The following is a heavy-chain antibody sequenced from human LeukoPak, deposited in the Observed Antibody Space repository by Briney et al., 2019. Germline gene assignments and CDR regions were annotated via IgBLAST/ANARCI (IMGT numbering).Heavy chain of an antibody. CDR1: GGSISSGSYY. CDR3: AREADCDAYKPINHYYYMDV. V-gene: IGHV4-61*02. Sequence: PSQTLSLTCTVSGGSISSGSYYWSWIRQPAGKGLEWIGRIYTSGSTNYNPSLKSRVTISVDTSKNQFSLKLSSVTAADTAVYYCAREADCDAYKPINHYYYMDVWGKGTTVTVSS. D-gene: IGHD3-16*01. CDR2: IYTSGST. J-gene: IGHJ6*03.